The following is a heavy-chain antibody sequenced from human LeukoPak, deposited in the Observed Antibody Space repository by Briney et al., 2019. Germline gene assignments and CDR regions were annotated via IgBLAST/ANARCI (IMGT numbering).Heavy chain of an antibody. CDR1: GYSCTSYW. Sequence: HGDSLRISCKGSGYSCTSYWINWVRQMPGKGLEWMGRIDPSDSYTNYSPSFQGHVTISADKSISTAYLQWNSLKASDTAMYYCARHYRGYSYHYWYFDLWGRGTLVTVS. CDR3: ARHYRGYSYHYWYFDL. V-gene: IGHV5-10-1*01. J-gene: IGHJ2*01. D-gene: IGHD5-18*01. CDR2: IDPSDSYT.